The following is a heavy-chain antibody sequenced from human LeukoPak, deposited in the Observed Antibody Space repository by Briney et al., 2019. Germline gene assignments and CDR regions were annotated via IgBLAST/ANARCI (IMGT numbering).Heavy chain of an antibody. V-gene: IGHV5-51*01. CDR2: IYPGDSDT. D-gene: IGHD5-12*01. J-gene: IGHJ3*02. CDR3: ARNHGYSGYDLDAFDI. CDR1: GYSFTSYW. Sequence: GESLKISCKGSGYSFTSYWIGWVRQMPGKGLEWMGIIYPGDSDTRYSPSFQGQVTISADKSISTAYLQWSSLKASGTAMYYCARNHGYSGYDLDAFDIWGQGTMVTVSS.